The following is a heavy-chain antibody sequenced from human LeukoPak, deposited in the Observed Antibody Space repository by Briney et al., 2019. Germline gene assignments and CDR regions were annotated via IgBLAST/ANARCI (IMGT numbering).Heavy chain of an antibody. Sequence: AGGSLRLSCAASGFTFSSYAMSWVRQAPGKGLEWVSSISSSSSYIYYADSVKGRFTISRDNAKNSLYLQMNSLRAEDTAVYYCARDAYDFWSGTSLGNWFDPWGQGTLVTVSS. D-gene: IGHD3-3*01. J-gene: IGHJ5*02. CDR3: ARDAYDFWSGTSLGNWFDP. V-gene: IGHV3-21*01. CDR2: ISSSSSYI. CDR1: GFTFSSYA.